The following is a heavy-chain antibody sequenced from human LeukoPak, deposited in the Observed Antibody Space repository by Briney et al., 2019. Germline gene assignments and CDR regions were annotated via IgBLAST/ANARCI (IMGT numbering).Heavy chain of an antibody. CDR3: ARLEVPTRESVFWSGYYSNAFDI. Sequence: ASVKVSCKASGGTFSSYAISWVRQAPGQGLEWMGWISAYNGNTNYAQKLQGRVTMTTDTSTSTAYMELRSLRSDDTAVYYCARLEVPTRESVFWSGYYSNAFDIWGQGTMVTVSS. J-gene: IGHJ3*02. D-gene: IGHD3-3*01. CDR2: ISAYNGNT. CDR1: GGTFSSYA. V-gene: IGHV1-18*01.